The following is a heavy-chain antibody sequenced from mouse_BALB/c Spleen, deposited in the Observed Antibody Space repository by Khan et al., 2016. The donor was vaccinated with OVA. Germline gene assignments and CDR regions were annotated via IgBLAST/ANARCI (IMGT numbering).Heavy chain of an antibody. D-gene: IGHD1-1*01. CDR2: ISGDSSTI. Sequence: EVELVESGGGLVQPGGSRKLSCVASGFTFSSFGMHWVRQAPEKGLEWVAYISGDSSTIYYTDTVMGRVSISRDNSKNTLFLQMASLSSEDMAMYYGARSYFYGYYFDQWGQGTTLTVSS. CDR1: GFTFSSFG. J-gene: IGHJ2*01. V-gene: IGHV5-17*02. CDR3: ARSYFYGYYFDQ.